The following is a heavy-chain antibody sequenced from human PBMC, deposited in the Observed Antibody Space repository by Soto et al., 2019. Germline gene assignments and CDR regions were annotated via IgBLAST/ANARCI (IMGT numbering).Heavy chain of an antibody. CDR2: ISGSGDST. CDR3: AKKVDFFMTWSDERRVLHSLPTRLCYDL. J-gene: IGHJ2*01. Sequence: GGSLRLSCAASEFSFINYAMTWVRLAPGKGLEWVSAISGSGDSTYYADSVKGRFTISRDNSKNTLYLQMNSLRAEDTAIYYCAKKVDFFMTWSDERRVLHSLPTRLCYDL. D-gene: IGHD3-3*01. V-gene: IGHV3-23*01. CDR1: EFSFINYA.